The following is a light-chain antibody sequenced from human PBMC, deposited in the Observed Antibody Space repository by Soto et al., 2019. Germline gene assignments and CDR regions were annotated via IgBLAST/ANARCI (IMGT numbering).Light chain of an antibody. CDR2: DAS. J-gene: IGKJ5*01. Sequence: EIVLTQSPATLSLSPGERATLSCRASQSVNNYLAWYQQKPGQAPRLLIYDASNRATGIPARFSGSGSETDFTLTISSLEPENFAVYYCQQRRSWPITFGQGTRLEIK. CDR3: QQRRSWPIT. CDR1: QSVNNY. V-gene: IGKV3-11*01.